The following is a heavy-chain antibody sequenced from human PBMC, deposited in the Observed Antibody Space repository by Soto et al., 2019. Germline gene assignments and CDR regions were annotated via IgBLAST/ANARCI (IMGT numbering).Heavy chain of an antibody. J-gene: IGHJ5*02. V-gene: IGHV1-18*01. D-gene: IGHD5-12*01. CDR2: ISTYSGDT. Sequence: ASVKVSCKASGYTFFTYDISWVRQAPGQGLEWMGWISTYSGDTKYAQKFQGRVTMTTDTSTTTAYLGLRSLRSDDTAVYYCARHHGPTTSENWFDPWGQGTLVPVSS. CDR3: ARHHGPTTSENWFDP. CDR1: GYTFFTYD.